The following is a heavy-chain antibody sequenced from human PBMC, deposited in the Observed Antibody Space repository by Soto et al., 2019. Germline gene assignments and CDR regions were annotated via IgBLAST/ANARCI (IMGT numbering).Heavy chain of an antibody. V-gene: IGHV1-69*13. D-gene: IGHD2-2*02. Sequence: SGKVSCKASGGTFSSYAISWVRQAPGQGLEWMGGIIPIFGTANYAQKFQGRVTITADESTSTAYMELSSLRSEDTAVYYCARLYCSSTSCYRGVAQAFDIWGQGTMVTVSS. CDR3: ARLYCSSTSCYRGVAQAFDI. CDR1: GGTFSSYA. CDR2: IIPIFGTA. J-gene: IGHJ3*02.